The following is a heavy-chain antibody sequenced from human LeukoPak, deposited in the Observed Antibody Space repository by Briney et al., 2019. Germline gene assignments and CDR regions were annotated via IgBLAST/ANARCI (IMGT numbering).Heavy chain of an antibody. Sequence: PSETLSLTCTLSGGSISSSSYYWGWIRQPPGEGLEWIGGIYYSGSSYYNPSLKSRVTISVDTSKNQFSLKLSSVTAADTAVYYCAREITWHMDVCGKGTTVTVSS. V-gene: IGHV4-39*07. CDR2: IYYSGSS. D-gene: IGHD1-14*01. J-gene: IGHJ6*03. CDR3: AREITWHMDV. CDR1: GGSISSSSYY.